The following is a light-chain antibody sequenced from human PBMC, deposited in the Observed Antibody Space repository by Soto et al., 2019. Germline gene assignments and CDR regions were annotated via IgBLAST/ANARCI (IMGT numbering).Light chain of an antibody. J-gene: IGKJ5*01. CDR1: QSISSSF. CDR2: GAS. CDR3: QQYDSSQGT. V-gene: IGKV3-20*01. Sequence: IVLTQSPVTLSLSPWERATLSCRASQSISSSFLAWYQQKPGQAPRLLIYGASSRATGIPDTFSGSGSGTDFTLTISRLEPEDFAVYYCQQYDSSQGTFGQGTRLEIK.